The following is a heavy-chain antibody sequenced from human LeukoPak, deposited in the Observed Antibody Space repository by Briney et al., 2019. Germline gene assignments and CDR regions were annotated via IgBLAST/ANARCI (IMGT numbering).Heavy chain of an antibody. CDR2: INHSGST. CDR3: ARVRANDYGDNGWFDP. J-gene: IGHJ5*02. D-gene: IGHD4-17*01. Sequence: SETLSLTCTVSGGSISSSSYYWGWIRQPPGKGLEWIGEINHSGSTNYDPSLKSRVTISVDTSKNQFSLKLSSVTAADTAVYYCARVRANDYGDNGWFDPWGQGTLVTVSS. CDR1: GGSISSSSYY. V-gene: IGHV4-39*07.